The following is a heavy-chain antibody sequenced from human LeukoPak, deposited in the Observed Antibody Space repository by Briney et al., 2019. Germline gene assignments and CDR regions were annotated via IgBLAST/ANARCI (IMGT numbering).Heavy chain of an antibody. Sequence: SVKVSCKASGYTFTWYYMHWVRQAPAQGLEWMGWINPNRGGTNYAQKFQGRGTMTRDTSISTAYMELSRLRSDDTAVYYCARDGDPRYSAPYNWFDPWGQGTLVTVSS. V-gene: IGHV1-2*02. J-gene: IGHJ5*02. CDR2: INPNRGGT. CDR1: GYTFTWYY. CDR3: ARDGDPRYSAPYNWFDP. D-gene: IGHD2-15*01.